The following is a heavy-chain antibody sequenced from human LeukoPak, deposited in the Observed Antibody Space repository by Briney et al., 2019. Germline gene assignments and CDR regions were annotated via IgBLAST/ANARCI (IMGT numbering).Heavy chain of an antibody. CDR3: ARSPYYYDSSGYPDFDY. CDR2: INHSGGT. D-gene: IGHD3-22*01. J-gene: IGHJ4*02. V-gene: IGHV4-34*01. CDR1: GGSFSGYC. Sequence: SETLSLTCAVYGGSFSGYCWSWIRQFPGKGLEWIGEINHSGGTKYNPSLKSRVTISVDTSKNQFSLKLSSVTAADTAVYYCARSPYYYDSSGYPDFDYWGQGTLVTVSS.